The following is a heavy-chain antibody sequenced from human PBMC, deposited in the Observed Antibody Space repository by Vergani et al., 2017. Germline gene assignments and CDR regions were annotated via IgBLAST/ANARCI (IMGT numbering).Heavy chain of an antibody. CDR2: IYYSGST. Sequence: QVQLQESGPGLVKPSQTLSLTCTVSGGSISSGDYYWSWIRQPPGKGLEWIGYIYYSGSTYYNPSLMSRVTISVDTSKNQFSLKMSSVTAADTAVYYCARGSGAIWYFDLWGRGTLVTVSS. CDR1: GGSISSGDYY. V-gene: IGHV4-30-4*08. CDR3: ARGSGAIWYFDL. J-gene: IGHJ2*01. D-gene: IGHD2-2*02.